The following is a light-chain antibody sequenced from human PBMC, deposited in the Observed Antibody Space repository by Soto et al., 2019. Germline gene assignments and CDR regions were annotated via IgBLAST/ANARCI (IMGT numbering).Light chain of an antibody. CDR2: GNF. Sequence: QSVLTQPPSVSGAPGQRVTISCTGSSSNIGSGYDVHWYQQLPGTAPKLLICGNFNRPSGVPDRFSGSQSGTSASLAITGLQAEDEADYYCQSYDTSLSGWVFGGGTKLTVL. J-gene: IGLJ3*02. CDR3: QSYDTSLSGWV. CDR1: SSNIGSGYD. V-gene: IGLV1-40*01.